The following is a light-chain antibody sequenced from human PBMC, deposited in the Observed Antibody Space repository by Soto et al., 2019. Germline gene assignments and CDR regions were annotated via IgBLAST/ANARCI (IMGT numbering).Light chain of an antibody. CDR2: RAS. J-gene: IGKJ4*01. V-gene: IGKV3-20*01. CDR3: RQYGYSLGFA. Sequence: EIVLTQLPGTLSLSPGERAPLSCRASQIVSSNYLAWYQQKPGQAPKVLIYRASIRATGIPDRFTGSGSGTDFTLTISRLEPEDFAVYYCRQYGYSLGFAFGGGTKVDIK. CDR1: QIVSSNY.